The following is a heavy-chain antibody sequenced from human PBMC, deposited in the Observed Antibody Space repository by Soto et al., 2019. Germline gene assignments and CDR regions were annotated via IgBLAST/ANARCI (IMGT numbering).Heavy chain of an antibody. CDR3: AKTPPLYSSSYFFDS. CDR1: GFTFSNYA. CDR2: IGGSGANT. J-gene: IGHJ4*02. V-gene: IGHV3-23*01. Sequence: EVQLLESGGGLVHRGGSLRLSCADSGFTFSNYAMAWVRQAPGKGLEWVSGIGGSGANTDYGDSVKGRFVVSRDNSKNTLFLHMNSLRAEDTAVYYCAKTPPLYSSSYFFDSWGQGTLVTVSS. D-gene: IGHD6-13*01.